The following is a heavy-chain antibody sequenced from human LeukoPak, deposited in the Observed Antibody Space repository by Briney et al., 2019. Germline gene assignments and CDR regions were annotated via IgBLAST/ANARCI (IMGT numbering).Heavy chain of an antibody. CDR2: INHSGST. J-gene: IGHJ3*02. Sequence: SETLSLTCAVYGGSFSGYYWSWIRQPPGKGLEWIGKINHSGSTNYNPSLKSRVSISVDTSKNQFSLKLNSVTAADTAVYYCARDRGAFDAFDIWGQGTMVSVSS. CDR1: GGSFSGYY. V-gene: IGHV4-34*01. D-gene: IGHD1-26*01. CDR3: ARDRGAFDAFDI.